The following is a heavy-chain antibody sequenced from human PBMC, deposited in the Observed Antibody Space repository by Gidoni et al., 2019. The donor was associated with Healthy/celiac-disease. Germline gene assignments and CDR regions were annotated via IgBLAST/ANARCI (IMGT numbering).Heavy chain of an antibody. CDR1: GGTFSSYA. CDR3: ARVSEDIVVVPAAIRYYYYYMDV. Sequence: QVQLVQSGAEVKKPGSSVKVSCKASGGTFSSYAISWVRQAPGQGLEWMGGIIPIFGTANYAQKFQGRVTITADKSTSTAYMELSSLRSEDTAVYYCARVSEDIVVVPAAIRYYYYYMDVWGKGTTVTVSS. V-gene: IGHV1-69*06. J-gene: IGHJ6*03. CDR2: IIPIFGTA. D-gene: IGHD2-2*02.